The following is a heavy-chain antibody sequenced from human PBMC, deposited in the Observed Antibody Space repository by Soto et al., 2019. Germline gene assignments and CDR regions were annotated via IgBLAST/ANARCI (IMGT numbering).Heavy chain of an antibody. CDR1: GFSLSTSGVG. J-gene: IGHJ6*02. V-gene: IGHV2-5*01. D-gene: IGHD1-26*01. CDR3: AHRWVGATTGYYYYGMDV. CDR2: IYWNDDK. Sequence: SGPTLVNPTQTLTLTCTFSGFSLSTSGVGVGWIRQPPGKALEWLALIYWNDDKRYSPSLKSRLTITKDTSKNQVVLTMTNMDPVDTATYYCAHRWVGATTGYYYYGMDVWGQGTTVTVSS.